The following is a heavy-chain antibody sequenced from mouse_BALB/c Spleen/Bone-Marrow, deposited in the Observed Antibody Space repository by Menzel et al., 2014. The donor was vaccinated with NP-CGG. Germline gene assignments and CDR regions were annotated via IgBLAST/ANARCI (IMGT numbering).Heavy chain of an antibody. CDR3: ARLGNYGPSYAMDY. D-gene: IGHD2-1*01. CDR1: GFNIKDTY. CDR2: IDPANGNT. Sequence: VQLKQSGAELVKPGASVKLSCTASGFNIKDTYMHWVKQRPEQGLEWIGRIDPANGNTKYDPKFQGKATITADTSSNTAHLQLSSLTSEDTAVYYCARLGNYGPSYAMDYWGQGTSVTVSS. V-gene: IGHV14-3*02. J-gene: IGHJ4*01.